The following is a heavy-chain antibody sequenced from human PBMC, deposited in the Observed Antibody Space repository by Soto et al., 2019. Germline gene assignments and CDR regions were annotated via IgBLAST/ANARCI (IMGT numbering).Heavy chain of an antibody. CDR2: ISSSSSYI. CDR3: ARDIAVAGTDGSFDY. Sequence: PGGSLRLSCAASGFTFSSYSMNWVRQAPGKGLEWVSCISSSSSYIYYADSVKGRFTISRDNAKNSLYLQMNSLRAEDTAVYYCARDIAVAGTDGSFDYWGQGTLVTVST. CDR1: GFTFSSYS. D-gene: IGHD6-19*01. J-gene: IGHJ4*02. V-gene: IGHV3-21*01.